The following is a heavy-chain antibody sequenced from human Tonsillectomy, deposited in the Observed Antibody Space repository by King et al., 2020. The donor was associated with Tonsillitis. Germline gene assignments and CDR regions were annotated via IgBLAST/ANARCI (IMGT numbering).Heavy chain of an antibody. J-gene: IGHJ6*03. D-gene: IGHD2-8*01. CDR3: ATRPRCTTGACYQWYDYYVDV. V-gene: IGHV4-39*01. CDR2: ISYSGST. Sequence: QLQESGPGLVKPSETLSLTCTVSGYSISNSAYYWAWFRQPPGKGLEWIGSISYSGSTSSNPSLKSRFTLSVDTSQNQFSLNVRSLSVADTAVYYCATRPRCTTGACYQWYDYYVDVWGKGATVNVSS. CDR1: GYSISNSAYY.